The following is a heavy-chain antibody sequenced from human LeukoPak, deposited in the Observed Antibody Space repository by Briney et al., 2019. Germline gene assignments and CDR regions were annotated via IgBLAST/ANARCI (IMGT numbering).Heavy chain of an antibody. CDR3: ARDRGRYYMDV. D-gene: IGHD6-25*01. Sequence: GGSLRLSCAASGFTFSSYWMSWVRQAPGKGLEWLANIKEDGSEKYYVDSVKGRFTISRENAKNSLYLQMNSLRAGDTAVYYCARDRGRYYMDVWGKGTTVTISS. V-gene: IGHV3-7*01. J-gene: IGHJ6*03. CDR1: GFTFSSYW. CDR2: IKEDGSEK.